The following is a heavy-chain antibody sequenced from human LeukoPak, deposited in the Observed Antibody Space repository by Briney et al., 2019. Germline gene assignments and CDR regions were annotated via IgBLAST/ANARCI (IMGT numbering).Heavy chain of an antibody. J-gene: IGHJ6*02. D-gene: IGHD1-26*01. Sequence: VASVKVSCKVSGYTLTELSMQWVRQAPGKGLEWMGGFDPEDGETIYAQKFQGRVTMTEDKSTDTVYMELNSLRSEDTAVYYCAIPSGTFLAYYYGLDVWGQGTTVTVSS. CDR1: GYTLTELS. CDR2: FDPEDGET. CDR3: AIPSGTFLAYYYGLDV. V-gene: IGHV1-24*01.